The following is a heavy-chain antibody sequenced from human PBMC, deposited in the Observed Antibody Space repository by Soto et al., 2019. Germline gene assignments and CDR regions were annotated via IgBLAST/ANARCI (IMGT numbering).Heavy chain of an antibody. CDR1: GFSLSTSGVG. CDR3: ALSSVAYYYYYGMDV. CDR2: IYWDDDK. Sequence: QITLKESGPTLVKPTQTLTLTCTFSGFSLSTSGVGVGWIRQPPGKALECLALIYWDDDKRYSPSLKSRLTTTEDTSKNHVLLTMTNMDPVDTATYYCALSSVAYYYYYGMDVWGQGTTVTVSS. J-gene: IGHJ6*02. D-gene: IGHD6-6*01. V-gene: IGHV2-5*02.